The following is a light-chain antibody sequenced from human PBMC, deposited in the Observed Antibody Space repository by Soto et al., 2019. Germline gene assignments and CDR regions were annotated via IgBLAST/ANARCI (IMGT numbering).Light chain of an antibody. CDR3: QQRSNWPPNT. V-gene: IGKV3-11*01. J-gene: IGKJ5*01. CDR2: DAS. CDR1: QSVSRY. Sequence: EIVLTQSPATLSLSPGERATLSCRASQSVSRYLAWYQQKPGQAPRLLIYDASNRATGIPARFSGSGSGTDFTLTISSLEPEDFAVYYCQQRSNWPPNTFGQGTRLEIK.